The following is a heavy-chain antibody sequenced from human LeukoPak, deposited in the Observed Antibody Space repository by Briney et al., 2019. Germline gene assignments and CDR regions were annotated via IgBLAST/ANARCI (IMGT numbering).Heavy chain of an antibody. V-gene: IGHV3-48*01. CDR2: ISSSSGTI. CDR1: GFAFSSYS. J-gene: IGHJ4*02. Sequence: GGSLRLSCTASGFAFSSYSMNWVRQAPGKGLEWISYISSSSGTIYYADSMEGRFTISRDNAKDSLSLQMTSLRVEDTAVYYCARSGTFSSFDYWGQGTLVTVSS. D-gene: IGHD1-26*01. CDR3: ARSGTFSSFDY.